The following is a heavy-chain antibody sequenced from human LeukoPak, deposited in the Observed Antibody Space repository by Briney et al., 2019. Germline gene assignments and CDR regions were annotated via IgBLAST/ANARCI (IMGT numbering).Heavy chain of an antibody. CDR1: GGSISSSNW. D-gene: IGHD6-19*01. CDR2: IYHSGST. CDR3: ARHSVAGNPYYYGMDV. J-gene: IGHJ6*02. Sequence: SETLSLTCAVSGGSISSSNWWSWVRQPPGKGLEWIGQIYHSGSTNYNPSLKSRVAISVDKSKNQFSLNLISVTAADTAVYYCARHSVAGNPYYYGMDVWGQGTTVTVSS. V-gene: IGHV4-4*02.